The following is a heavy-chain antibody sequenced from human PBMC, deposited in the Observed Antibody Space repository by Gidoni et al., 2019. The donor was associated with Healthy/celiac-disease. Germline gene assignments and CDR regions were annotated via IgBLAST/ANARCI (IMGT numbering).Heavy chain of an antibody. V-gene: IGHV1-46*03. CDR3: ARAHAAVEFYDAFDI. J-gene: IGHJ3*02. Sequence: QVQLVQSGAEVKKPGASVKVSCKASGYTFTSYYMHWVRQAPGQGLEWMGIINPSGGSPSYAQKFQGRVTMTRATSTSTVYMELSSLRSEDTAVYYCARAHAAVEFYDAFDIWGQGTMVTVSS. CDR2: INPSGGSP. CDR1: GYTFTSYY. D-gene: IGHD6-13*01.